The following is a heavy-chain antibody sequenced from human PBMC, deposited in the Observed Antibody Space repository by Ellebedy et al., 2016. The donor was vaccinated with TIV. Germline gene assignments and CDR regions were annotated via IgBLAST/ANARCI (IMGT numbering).Heavy chain of an antibody. Sequence: PSETLFLTCTVSGGSISFYFWNWIRQSPGKGLEWVGNIHYTGSTYYNPSLKSRVTISVDTSKNQFSLQVTSVTAADTAVYYCARRLVAGSPNSFDIWGQGTMVTVSS. J-gene: IGHJ3*02. CDR3: ARRLVAGSPNSFDI. CDR1: GGSISFYF. CDR2: IHYTGST. D-gene: IGHD6-19*01. V-gene: IGHV4-59*08.